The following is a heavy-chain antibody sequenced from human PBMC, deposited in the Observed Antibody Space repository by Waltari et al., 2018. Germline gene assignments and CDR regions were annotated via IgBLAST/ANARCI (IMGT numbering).Heavy chain of an antibody. D-gene: IGHD4-17*01. V-gene: IGHV3-48*01. J-gene: IGHJ4*02. CDR1: GFTFSSDS. CDR3: ARGDYAYYFDY. CDR2: ISSSSSTI. Sequence: EVQLVESGGGLVQPGGSLRLSCAASGFTFSSDSMNWVRQAPGKGLEWVSYISSSSSTIYYADSVKGRFTISRDNAKNSLYLQMNSLRAEDTAVYYCARGDYAYYFDYWGQGTLVTVSS.